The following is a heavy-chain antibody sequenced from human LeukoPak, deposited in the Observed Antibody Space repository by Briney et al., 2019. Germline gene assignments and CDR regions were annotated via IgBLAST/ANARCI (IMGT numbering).Heavy chain of an antibody. CDR2: MNPNSGNT. V-gene: IGHV1-8*01. CDR3: ASPYYYDGSSYYHFFDH. CDR1: GYTFTSYD. D-gene: IGHD3-22*01. J-gene: IGHJ4*02. Sequence: ASVKVSCKTSGYTFTSYDINWVRQATGQGLEWMGWMNPNSGNTGYAQKFQGRVTMTRNTSISTAYMELNNLRTEDTAVYYCASPYYYDGSSYYHFFDHWGQGTLVTVSS.